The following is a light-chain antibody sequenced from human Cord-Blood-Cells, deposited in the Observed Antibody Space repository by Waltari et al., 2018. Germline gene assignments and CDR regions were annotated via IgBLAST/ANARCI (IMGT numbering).Light chain of an antibody. J-gene: IGLJ2*01. CDR3: SSYTSSSTLV. CDR2: DVS. Sequence: QSALTQPASVSGSPGQSITISCTGTSSDVGGYNYVSWYQQHPGKAPKLMIYDVSNRPSGGSNRISGSKSGNTASLTISGLQAEDEADYYCSSYTSSSTLVFGGGTKRTVL. V-gene: IGLV2-14*01. CDR1: SSDVGGYNY.